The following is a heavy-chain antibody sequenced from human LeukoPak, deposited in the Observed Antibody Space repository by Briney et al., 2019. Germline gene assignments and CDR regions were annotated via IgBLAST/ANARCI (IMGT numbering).Heavy chain of an antibody. J-gene: IGHJ5*02. Sequence: GASLKISCKGSGSSFTNYWIGWVRPMPGKGLEWMGIIYPGDSDIRYSPSFQGQVTISADKSISTAYLQWSSLKASDTAMYYCARGPRYFDHWGQGTLVTVSS. D-gene: IGHD2-15*01. CDR1: GSSFTNYW. V-gene: IGHV5-51*01. CDR3: ARGPRYFDH. CDR2: IYPGDSDI.